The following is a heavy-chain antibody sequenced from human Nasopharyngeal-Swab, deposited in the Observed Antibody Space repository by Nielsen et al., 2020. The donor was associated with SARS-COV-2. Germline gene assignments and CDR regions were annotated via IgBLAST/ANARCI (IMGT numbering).Heavy chain of an antibody. D-gene: IGHD3-16*01. CDR3: ARVTAYGFDI. Sequence: GESLKISCAASGFSFSSDWMSWVRQAPGKGLEWVANINLYGSQKNFVDSVKGRFTISRDNAKNVVYLQMNTMRAEDTAVYYCARVTAYGFDICGQGTMVTVSS. V-gene: IGHV3-7*01. CDR2: INLYGSQK. J-gene: IGHJ3*02. CDR1: GFSFSSDW.